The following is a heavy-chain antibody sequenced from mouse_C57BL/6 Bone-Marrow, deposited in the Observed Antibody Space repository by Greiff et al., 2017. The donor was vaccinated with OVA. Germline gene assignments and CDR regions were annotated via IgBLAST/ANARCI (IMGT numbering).Heavy chain of an antibody. CDR1: GYTFTSYW. CDR2: IHPNSGST. D-gene: IGHD4-1*01. V-gene: IGHV1-64*01. Sequence: QVQLQQPGAELVKPGASVKLSCKASGYTFTSYWMHWVKQRPGQGLEWIGMIHPNSGSTNYNEKFKSKATLTVDKSSSKSYMQLSSLTSEDSAVYYCARRGNWESYAMDYWGQGTSVTVSS. J-gene: IGHJ4*01. CDR3: ARRGNWESYAMDY.